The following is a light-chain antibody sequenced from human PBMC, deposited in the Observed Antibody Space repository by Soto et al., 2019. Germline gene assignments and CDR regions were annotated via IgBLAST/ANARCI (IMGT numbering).Light chain of an antibody. CDR3: QQVKSDPPTT. CDR1: QSVSASY. CDR2: AAS. Sequence: EIVLTQSPGTLSLSPGERATLSCRASQSVSASYLTWYQQKPGQAPRLLIYAASTRATGIPDRFSGSGSGTDFTLTISRLEPEDFATYYCQQVKSDPPTTFGQGTRLEIK. V-gene: IGKV3-20*01. J-gene: IGKJ5*01.